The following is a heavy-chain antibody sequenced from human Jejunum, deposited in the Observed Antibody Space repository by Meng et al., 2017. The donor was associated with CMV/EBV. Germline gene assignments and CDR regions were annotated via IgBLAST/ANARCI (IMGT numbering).Heavy chain of an antibody. J-gene: IGHJ3*02. CDR2: IYYSGRT. CDR3: ARDYYDRSGSYWDAFDI. Sequence: MSSSSYYWGWIRQPPVKGLEWIGSIYYSGRTHYNPSLKSRVSMSVDTSKKQFSLKLSSVTAADTAVYYCARDYYDRSGSYWDAFDIWGQGTMVTVSS. CDR1: MSSSSYY. V-gene: IGHV4-39*07. D-gene: IGHD3-22*01.